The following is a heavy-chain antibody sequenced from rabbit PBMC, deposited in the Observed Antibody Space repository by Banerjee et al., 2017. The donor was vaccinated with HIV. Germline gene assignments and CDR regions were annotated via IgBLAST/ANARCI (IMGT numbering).Heavy chain of an antibody. J-gene: IGHJ3*01. Sequence: QSLEESGGDLVKPGASLTLTCTASGFSLSNNYYMCWVRQAPGKGLEWIACIHTGSGSALYVSWAKGRFTISKASWTTVTLQMTSLTAADTATYFCARGWTYGDASYGHAFRLWGQGTLVTVS. CDR3: ARGWTYGDASYGHAFRL. CDR1: GFSLSNNYY. V-gene: IGHV1S40*01. CDR2: IHTGSGSA. D-gene: IGHD6-1*01.